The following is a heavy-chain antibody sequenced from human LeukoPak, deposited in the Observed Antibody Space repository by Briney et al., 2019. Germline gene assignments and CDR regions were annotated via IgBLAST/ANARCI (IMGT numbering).Heavy chain of an antibody. D-gene: IGHD4-17*01. J-gene: IGHJ4*02. CDR2: IIPIFGTA. V-gene: IGHV1-69*06. Sequence: SVKVSCKASGGTFSSYTISWVRQAPGQGLEWMGGIIPIFGTANYAQKFQGRVTITADKSTSTAYMELSSLRSEDTAVYYCARLGYGTDAGDDFDYWGQGTLVTVSS. CDR1: GGTFSSYT. CDR3: ARLGYGTDAGDDFDY.